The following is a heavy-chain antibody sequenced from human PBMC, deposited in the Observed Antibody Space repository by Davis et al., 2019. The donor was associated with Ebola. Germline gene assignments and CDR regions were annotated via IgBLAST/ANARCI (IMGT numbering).Heavy chain of an antibody. D-gene: IGHD6-19*01. Sequence: SETLSLTCIVSGGSISSGSHYYWGWIRQSPGKGLEWIGSIYYSGSTNYNPSLKSRVTISVDTSKNQFSLNLSSVTAADTAVYYCASQTFSMYSSGWYVSWGQGTLVTVSS. CDR3: ASQTFSMYSSGWYVS. CDR2: IYYSGST. J-gene: IGHJ5*01. V-gene: IGHV4-39*07. CDR1: GGSISSGSHYY.